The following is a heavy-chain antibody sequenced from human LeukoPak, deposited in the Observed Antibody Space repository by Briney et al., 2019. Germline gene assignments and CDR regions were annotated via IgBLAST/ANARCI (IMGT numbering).Heavy chain of an antibody. J-gene: IGHJ4*02. D-gene: IGHD2-21*01. CDR2: ISSAGTTH. V-gene: IGHV3-48*03. CDR3: ARDIVNGPLGISLES. Sequence: GRSLRLSCAASGFSLSSYAMNCIRQIPGKGLEWVSHISSAGTTHYYADSVSGRFTMCTDDAKSSLELQMERLRIEDTGVYYCARDIVNGPLGISLESGGQGARVTVSS. CDR1: GFSLSSYA.